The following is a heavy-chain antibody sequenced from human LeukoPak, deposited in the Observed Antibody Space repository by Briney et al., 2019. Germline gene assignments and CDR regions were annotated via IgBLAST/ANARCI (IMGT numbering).Heavy chain of an antibody. CDR1: GYTFTSYY. Sequence: ASVKVSCKASGYTFTSYYMHWVRQAPGQGLEWMGWINPNSGGTNYAQKFQGRVTMTRDTSISTAYMELSRLRSDDTAVYYCASSPPSCSGGSCYLGYWGQGTLVTVSS. D-gene: IGHD2-15*01. J-gene: IGHJ4*02. CDR2: INPNSGGT. CDR3: ASSPPSCSGGSCYLGY. V-gene: IGHV1-2*02.